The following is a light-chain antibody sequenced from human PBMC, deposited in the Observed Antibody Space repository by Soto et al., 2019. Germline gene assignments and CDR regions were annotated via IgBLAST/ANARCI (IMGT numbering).Light chain of an antibody. CDR3: QQSYSTPWT. Sequence: IQMTHSTSALSLSVGDRVTIPWTASQSISSYLNWYQQKTGKAPKLLIYAASSLQSGVPSRFSVSGYGTDFNLTISSLQTEDLATYYCQQSYSTPWTFGPGTKVDIK. CDR1: QSISSY. V-gene: IGKV1-39*01. J-gene: IGKJ1*01. CDR2: AAS.